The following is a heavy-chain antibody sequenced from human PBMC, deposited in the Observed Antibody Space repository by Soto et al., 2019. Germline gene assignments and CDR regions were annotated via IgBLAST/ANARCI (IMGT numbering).Heavy chain of an antibody. CDR2: IFIGGTT. CDR1: GFTVSTSQ. Sequence: GALRLSCAASGFTVSTSQMTWVRQAPGKGLEWVSVIFIGGTTQYAESVKGRFTISRDNSKNTLYLQMNSLRAEDTAVYYCAREYYDFCSGYPHVDYYYYGMDVWGQGTTVTVSS. D-gene: IGHD3-3*01. CDR3: AREYYDFCSGYPHVDYYYYGMDV. V-gene: IGHV3-66*01. J-gene: IGHJ6*02.